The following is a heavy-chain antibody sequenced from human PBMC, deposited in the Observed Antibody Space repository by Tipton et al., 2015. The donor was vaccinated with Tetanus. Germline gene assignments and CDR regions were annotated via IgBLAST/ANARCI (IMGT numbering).Heavy chain of an antibody. Sequence: GLVKPSETLSLTCTVTRGPISSYYWSWIRQPAGKGLEWIGRIYTSGSTNYNPSLKSRVTMSVDTSKRQFSLKLNSVTAADTAVYYCARGWGSSWYYFDYWGQGILVTVSS. CDR1: RGPISSYY. CDR3: ARGWGSSWYYFDY. V-gene: IGHV4-4*07. J-gene: IGHJ4*02. D-gene: IGHD6-13*01. CDR2: IYTSGST.